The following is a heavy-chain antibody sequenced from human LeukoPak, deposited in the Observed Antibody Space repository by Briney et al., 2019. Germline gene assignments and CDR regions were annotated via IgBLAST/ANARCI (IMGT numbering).Heavy chain of an antibody. Sequence: GGSLRLSCAASGFTFSTYAMNWVRQGPGKGLEWVAYISSTYEIHYADSAKGRFTISRDNAKNSLSLQMNSLRAEDTAVYYCARDHNWGFDYWGQGTLVTVSS. CDR3: ARDHNWGFDY. D-gene: IGHD7-27*01. CDR1: GFTFSTYA. V-gene: IGHV3-21*05. J-gene: IGHJ4*02. CDR2: ISSTYEI.